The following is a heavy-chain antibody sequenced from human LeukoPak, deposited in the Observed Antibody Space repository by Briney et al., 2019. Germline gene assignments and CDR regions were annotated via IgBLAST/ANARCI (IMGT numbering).Heavy chain of an antibody. J-gene: IGHJ4*02. Sequence: SVKVSCKASGGTFSSYAISWVRQAPGQGLEWMGRIIPILGIANYAQKFQGRVTITADKSTSTAYMELSSLRSEDTAVYYCARALGDYGDYDIHFDYWGQGTLVTVSS. D-gene: IGHD4-17*01. CDR2: IIPILGIA. V-gene: IGHV1-69*04. CDR1: GGTFSSYA. CDR3: ARALGDYGDYDIHFDY.